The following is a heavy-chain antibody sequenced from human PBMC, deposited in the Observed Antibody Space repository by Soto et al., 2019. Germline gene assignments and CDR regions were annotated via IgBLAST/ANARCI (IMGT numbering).Heavy chain of an antibody. Sequence: EVQLVESGGGLVQPGGSLRLSCAASGFSFSTYWMNWVRQVPGKGLIWVSQISPDGGTTMYADSVRGRFTVSRDNTKNTLFPEMDSLSADDTAVFYCVRGNWHSASGGQGTLVPVPS. D-gene: IGHD1-1*01. CDR2: ISPDGGTT. CDR1: GFSFSTYW. V-gene: IGHV3-74*03. CDR3: VRGNWHSAS. J-gene: IGHJ4*02.